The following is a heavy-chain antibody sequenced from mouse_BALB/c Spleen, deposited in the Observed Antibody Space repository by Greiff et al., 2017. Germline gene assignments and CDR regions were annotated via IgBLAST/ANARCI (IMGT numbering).Heavy chain of an antibody. J-gene: IGHJ4*01. CDR1: GFTFSSYT. CDR2: ISNGGGST. V-gene: IGHV5-12-2*01. Sequence: EVKVEESGGGLVQPGGSLKLSCAASGFTFSSYTMSWVRQTPEKRLEWVAYISNGGGSTYYPDTVKGRFTISRDNAKNTLYLQIRSLKSEDTAMYYCARHVYGSSYSAMDYWGQGTSVTVSS. CDR3: ARHVYGSSYSAMDY. D-gene: IGHD1-1*01.